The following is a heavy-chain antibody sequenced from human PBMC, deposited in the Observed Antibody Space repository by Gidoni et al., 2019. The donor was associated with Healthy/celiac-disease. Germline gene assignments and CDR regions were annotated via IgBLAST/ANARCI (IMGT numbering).Heavy chain of an antibody. Sequence: EVQLVESGGGLVKPGGYLRLSCAASGFTFSSYSMNWVRQAPGKGLEWVSSISSSSSYIYYADSVKGRFTISRDNAKNSLYLQMNSLRAEDTAVYYCARSIKSSGGAMDVWGKGTTVTVSS. CDR2: ISSSSSYI. J-gene: IGHJ6*04. CDR3: ARSIKSSGGAMDV. V-gene: IGHV3-21*01. CDR1: GFTFSSYS. D-gene: IGHD2-15*01.